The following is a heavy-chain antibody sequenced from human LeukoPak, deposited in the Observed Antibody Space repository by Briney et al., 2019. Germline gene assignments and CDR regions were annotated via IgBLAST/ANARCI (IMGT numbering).Heavy chain of an antibody. D-gene: IGHD4/OR15-4a*01. Sequence: SETLSLTCTVFGGSISSGSYYWSWIRQPAGKGLEWIGRIYTSGSTNYNPSLKSRVTISVDTSKNQFSLKLSSVTAADTAVYYCARQLDMVVTLDAFDIWGQGTMVTVSS. CDR1: GGSISSGSYY. CDR2: IYTSGST. V-gene: IGHV4-61*02. J-gene: IGHJ3*02. CDR3: ARQLDMVVTLDAFDI.